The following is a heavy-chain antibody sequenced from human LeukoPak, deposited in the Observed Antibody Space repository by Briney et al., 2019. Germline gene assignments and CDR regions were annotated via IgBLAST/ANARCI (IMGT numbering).Heavy chain of an antibody. CDR1: GFTFSSYA. J-gene: IGHJ4*02. D-gene: IGHD3-9*01. CDR3: WLLSFDY. Sequence: GGSLRLXCAASGFTFSSYAMRWVRQAPGKGLEWVSAISGSGGSTYYADSVKGRFTISRDNSKNTLYLQMNSLRAEDTAVYFDWLLSFDYWGQGTLVTVSS. CDR2: ISGSGGST. V-gene: IGHV3-23*01.